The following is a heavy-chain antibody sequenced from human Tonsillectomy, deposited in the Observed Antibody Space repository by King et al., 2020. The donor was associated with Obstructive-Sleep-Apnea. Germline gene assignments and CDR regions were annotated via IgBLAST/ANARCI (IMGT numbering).Heavy chain of an antibody. CDR2: IWYDASSK. CDR3: ARDPGSSDYYDLDY. D-gene: IGHD3-22*01. CDR1: GFTFSSYG. V-gene: IGHV3-33*01. Sequence: VQLVESGGGVVQPGRSLRLSCAASGFTFSSYGMHWVRQAPGKGLEWVAVIWYDASSKHDADSVKGRFTISRDNSKNTLYLQMNSLRAEDTAVYYCARDPGSSDYYDLDYWGQGTLVTVSS. J-gene: IGHJ4*02.